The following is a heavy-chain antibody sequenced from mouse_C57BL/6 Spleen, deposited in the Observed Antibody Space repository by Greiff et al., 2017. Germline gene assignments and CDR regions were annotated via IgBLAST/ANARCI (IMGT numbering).Heavy chain of an antibody. Sequence: QVQLQQSGAELARPGASVKLSCKASGYTFTRYGISWVKQRTGQGLEWIGEIYPRSGNTYYNEKFKGKATLTADKSSSTAYMELRSLTSEDSAVYFCARGGGSSYFDYWGQGTTLTVSS. J-gene: IGHJ2*01. CDR3: ARGGGSSYFDY. V-gene: IGHV1-81*01. D-gene: IGHD1-1*01. CDR1: GYTFTRYG. CDR2: IYPRSGNT.